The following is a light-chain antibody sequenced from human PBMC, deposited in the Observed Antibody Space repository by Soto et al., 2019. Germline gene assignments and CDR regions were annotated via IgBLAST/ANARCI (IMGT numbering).Light chain of an antibody. CDR3: QKYNSASFT. CDR1: QGISNY. CDR2: AAS. Sequence: DIQMTQSPSSLSASVGDRVTITCRASQGISNYLAWYQQKPGKVPKLLISAASTLQSGVPSRFSGGGSGTDFTLTINSLQPEDVATYYCQKYNSASFTFGPGTKVDLK. J-gene: IGKJ3*01. V-gene: IGKV1-27*01.